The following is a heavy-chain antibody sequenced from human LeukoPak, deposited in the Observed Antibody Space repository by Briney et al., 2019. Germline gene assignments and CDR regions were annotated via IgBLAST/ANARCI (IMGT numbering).Heavy chain of an antibody. J-gene: IGHJ4*02. D-gene: IGHD1-26*01. CDR1: GFTFSSYA. Sequence: QAGGSLRLSCAASGFTFSSYAMSWVRQAPGKGLEWVSSIRGSGGGTNYGDSVKGRFTISRDNSKNTLYLQMNSLRAEDTAVYYCAKDRSQIVVSGRGYFDYWGQGTLVTVSS. CDR3: AKDRSQIVVSGRGYFDY. V-gene: IGHV3-23*01. CDR2: IRGSGGGT.